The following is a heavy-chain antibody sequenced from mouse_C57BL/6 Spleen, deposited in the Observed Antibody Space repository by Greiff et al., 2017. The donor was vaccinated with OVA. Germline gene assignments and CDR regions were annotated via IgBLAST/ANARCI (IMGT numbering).Heavy chain of an antibody. CDR2: ISDGGSYT. CDR1: GFTFSSYA. D-gene: IGHD2-5*01. Sequence: EVKLMESGGGLVKPGGSLKLSCAASGFTFSSYAMSWVRQTPEKRLEWVATISDGGSYTYYPDNVKGRFTISRDNAKNNLYLQMSHLKSEDTAMYYCARDPPSYSNDAMDYWGQGTSVTVSS. V-gene: IGHV5-4*01. CDR3: ARDPPSYSNDAMDY. J-gene: IGHJ4*01.